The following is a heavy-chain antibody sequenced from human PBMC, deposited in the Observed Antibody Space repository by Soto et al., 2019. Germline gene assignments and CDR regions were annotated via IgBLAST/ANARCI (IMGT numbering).Heavy chain of an antibody. V-gene: IGHV1-58*02. J-gene: IGHJ3*01. Sequence: SVKVSCKASGFTFTSSAMQWVRQARGQRLEWIGWIVVGSGNTNYAQKFQERVTITRDMSTSTAYMELSSLRSEDTAVYYCAAYRGPNTAMAPWGQGKMVTVSS. CDR3: AAYRGPNTAMAP. CDR1: GFTFTSSA. CDR2: IVVGSGNT. D-gene: IGHD5-18*01.